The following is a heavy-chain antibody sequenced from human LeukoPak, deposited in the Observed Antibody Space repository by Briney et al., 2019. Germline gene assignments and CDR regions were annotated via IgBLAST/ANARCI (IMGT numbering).Heavy chain of an antibody. CDR3: ARGDLGSNFDY. V-gene: IGHV3-48*01. J-gene: IGHJ4*02. Sequence: GGSLRLSCAASGFTFSSYNMNWVRQAPGKGLEWLSYISSTSSTIYYADSVKGRLTISRDNAKNSLYLHMNSLRGEDTAVYYCARGDLGSNFDYWGQGTLVTVSS. D-gene: IGHD1-26*01. CDR2: ISSTSSTI. CDR1: GFTFSSYN.